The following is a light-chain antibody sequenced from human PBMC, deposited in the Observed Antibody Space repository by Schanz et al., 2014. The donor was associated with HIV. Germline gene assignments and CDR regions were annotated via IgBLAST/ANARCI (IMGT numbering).Light chain of an antibody. CDR3: QQYGVSPPWT. V-gene: IGKV3-20*01. Sequence: EIVLTQSPGTQSLSPGERATLSCRASQSVSASYLAWYQQKPGQAPRLLIYGASSRATGIPDRFSGSGSGTDFTLTISGLEPQDFAVYYCQQYGVSPPWTFGQGTKVEVK. CDR1: QSVSASY. CDR2: GAS. J-gene: IGKJ1*01.